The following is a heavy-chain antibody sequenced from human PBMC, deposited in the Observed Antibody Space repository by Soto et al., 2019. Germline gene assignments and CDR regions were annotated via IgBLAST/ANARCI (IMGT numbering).Heavy chain of an antibody. CDR1: GGTFSSYA. Sequence: ASVKVSCKASGGTFSSYAISWVRQAPGQGLEWMGGIIPIFGTANYAQKFQGRVTITADKSTSTAYMELSSLRSEDTAVYYCAREFPRDNAVTAILRWFDHWGQGTLVTVSS. CDR2: IIPIFGTA. J-gene: IGHJ5*02. V-gene: IGHV1-69*06. CDR3: AREFPRDNAVTAILRWFDH. D-gene: IGHD2-21*02.